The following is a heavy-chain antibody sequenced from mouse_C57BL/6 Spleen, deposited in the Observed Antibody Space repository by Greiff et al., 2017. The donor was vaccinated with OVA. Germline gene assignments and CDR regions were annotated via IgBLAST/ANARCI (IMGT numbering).Heavy chain of an antibody. D-gene: IGHD1-1*01. CDR3: ARNDYYYGSSSYYFDY. CDR1: GFSLTSYG. J-gene: IGHJ2*01. V-gene: IGHV2-2*01. CDR2: IWSGGST. Sequence: VKLVESGPGLVQPSQSLSITCTVSGFSLTSYGVHWVRQSPGKGLEWLGVIWSGGSTDYNAAFISRLSISKDNSKSQVFFKMNSLQADDTAIYYCARNDYYYGSSSYYFDYWGQGTTLTVSS.